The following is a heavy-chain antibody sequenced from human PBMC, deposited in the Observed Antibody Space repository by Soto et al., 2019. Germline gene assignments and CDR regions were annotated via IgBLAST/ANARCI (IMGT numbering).Heavy chain of an antibody. Sequence: QVQLQESGPGLVKPSETLSLTCTVSGDSVSNYYWSWIRQPAGRGLEWIGRVYSSGATNYNPSLSGRVTMSVDTSRNQLSLRLSSVTAADTAIYYCTKGPNWNYYYNGVDVWGQGTAVTVSS. J-gene: IGHJ6*02. CDR2: VYSSGAT. CDR3: TKGPNWNYYYNGVDV. V-gene: IGHV4-4*07. D-gene: IGHD1-20*01. CDR1: GDSVSNYY.